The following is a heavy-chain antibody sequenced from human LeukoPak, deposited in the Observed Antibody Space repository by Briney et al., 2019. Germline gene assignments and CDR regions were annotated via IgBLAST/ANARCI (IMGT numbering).Heavy chain of an antibody. V-gene: IGHV4-4*07. D-gene: IGHD3-9*01. J-gene: IGHJ4*02. CDR2: IYTGGST. CDR1: GGSISSYY. Sequence: SETLSLTCTVSGGSISSYYWSWIRQPAGKGLEWIGRIYTGGSTNYNPSLKSRVTMSVDTSKNQFSLKLSSVTAADTAVYCCARVGGTYYDILTGYLTWYYFDYWGQGTLVTVSS. CDR3: ARVGGTYYDILTGYLTWYYFDY.